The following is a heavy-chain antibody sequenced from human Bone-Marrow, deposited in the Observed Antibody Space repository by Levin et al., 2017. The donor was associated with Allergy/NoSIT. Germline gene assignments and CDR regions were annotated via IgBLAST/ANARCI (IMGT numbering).Heavy chain of an antibody. J-gene: IGHJ3*01. V-gene: IGHV1-18*01. CDR3: ARVNGNNWWGAFDV. D-gene: IGHD1-1*01. CDR1: GYTYINYG. Sequence: ASVKVSCKASGYTYINYGISWVRQAPGQGLEWMGWISGNNGNTQYAQNFQGRVTMTTDTSTTTAHMELRSLRSDDTAVYHCARVNGNNWWGAFDVWGQGTTVTVSS. CDR2: ISGNNGNT.